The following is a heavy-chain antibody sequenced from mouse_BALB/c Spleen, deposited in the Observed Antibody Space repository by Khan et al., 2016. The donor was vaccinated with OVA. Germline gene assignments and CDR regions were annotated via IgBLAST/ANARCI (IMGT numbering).Heavy chain of an antibody. V-gene: IGHV2-6-1*01. D-gene: IGHD2-10*01. Sequence: QVQLKQSGPGLAAPSQSLSITCPISGFPLTNYGIHWVRQPPGKGLEWMVVIWNDGSTTYNSNLTSRLIITKDNSKSQVVLKMNSLQTDDTAMYYCARQPYYHYYVLDYWGQGTSVTDSS. CDR3: ARQPYYHYYVLDY. CDR1: GFPLTNYG. CDR2: IWNDGST. J-gene: IGHJ4*01.